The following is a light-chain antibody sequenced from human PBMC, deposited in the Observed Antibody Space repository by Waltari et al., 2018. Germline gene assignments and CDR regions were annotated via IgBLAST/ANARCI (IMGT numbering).Light chain of an antibody. CDR3: AAWDDSLNGWV. CDR1: SPNIGSNT. Sequence: QSVLTQSPSASGTPGQRVTISCSGSSPNIGSNTVNWYKQVPGTAPKLLISTNNQRPSVVPDRFSGSKSGTSASLAISGLQSEDEADYFCAAWDDSLNGWVFGGGTKLSVL. V-gene: IGLV1-44*01. J-gene: IGLJ3*02. CDR2: TNN.